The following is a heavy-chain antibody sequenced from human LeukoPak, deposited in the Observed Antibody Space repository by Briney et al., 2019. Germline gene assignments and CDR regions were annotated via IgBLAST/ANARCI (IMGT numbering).Heavy chain of an antibody. Sequence: PGGSLRLSCAASGFTFSSYAMSWVRQAPGKGLEWASAISGSGGSTYYADSVKGRFTISRDNSKNTLYLQMNSLRAEDTAVYYCANGYYGSGSYYNGIYWGQGTLVTVSS. CDR2: ISGSGGST. V-gene: IGHV3-23*01. CDR3: ANGYYGSGSYYNGIY. D-gene: IGHD3-10*01. CDR1: GFTFSSYA. J-gene: IGHJ4*02.